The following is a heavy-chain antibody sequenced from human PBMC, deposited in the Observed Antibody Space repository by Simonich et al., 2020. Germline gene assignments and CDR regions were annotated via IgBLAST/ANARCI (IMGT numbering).Heavy chain of an antibody. CDR3: ARGGYSGSYNWFDP. D-gene: IGHD1-26*01. CDR1: GFTFSSYD. J-gene: IGHJ5*02. CDR2: LGTAGDT. V-gene: IGHV3-13*01. Sequence: EVQLVESGGGLVQPGGSLRLSCAASGFTFSSYDMHWVRQAKGKGLGWVSALGTAGDTDYPGSVKGRFTISRENAKNSLYLQMNSLRAGDTAVYYCARGGYSGSYNWFDPWGQGTLVTVSS.